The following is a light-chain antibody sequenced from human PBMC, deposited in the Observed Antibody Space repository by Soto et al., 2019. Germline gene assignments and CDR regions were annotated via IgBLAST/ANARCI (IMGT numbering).Light chain of an antibody. CDR1: QSISTY. J-gene: IGKJ1*01. CDR3: QQSYSTPRT. V-gene: IGKV1-39*01. Sequence: DIQMTQSPSSLSASVGDRVTITCRASQSISTYLNWYQQKPGKAPKFLIYAASSLQSGVPSRFSGSGSGTDFTLTISSLQPEDFATYDCQQSYSTPRTFGQGTKVEIK. CDR2: AAS.